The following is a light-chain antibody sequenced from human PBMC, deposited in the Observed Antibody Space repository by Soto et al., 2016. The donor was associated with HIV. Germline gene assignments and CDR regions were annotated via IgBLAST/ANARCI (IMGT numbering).Light chain of an antibody. J-gene: IGKJ1*01. V-gene: IGKV1-16*02. CDR1: QDINNY. CDR3: TKXDSAPWT. Sequence: DIQMTQSPSSLSASVGDRVTITCRASQDINNYLAWFQQKPGKAPKSLIYAASTLQSGVSSKFSGSGSGAQFTLTINGLQPEDVATYYCTKXDSAPWTFGQGPLVEIK. CDR2: AAS.